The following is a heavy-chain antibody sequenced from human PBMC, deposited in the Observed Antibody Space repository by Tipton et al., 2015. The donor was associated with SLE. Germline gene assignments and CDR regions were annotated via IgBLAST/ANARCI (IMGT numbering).Heavy chain of an antibody. Sequence: SLRLSCAASGFTFSSYAMSWVRQAPGKGLEWVSSISSSSSYIYYADSVKGRFTISRDNSKNTLYLQMNSLRAEDTAVYYCAKDIRGMDVWGQGTTVTVSS. CDR1: GFTFSSYA. J-gene: IGHJ6*02. CDR2: ISSSSSYI. V-gene: IGHV3-21*04. CDR3: AKDIRGMDV.